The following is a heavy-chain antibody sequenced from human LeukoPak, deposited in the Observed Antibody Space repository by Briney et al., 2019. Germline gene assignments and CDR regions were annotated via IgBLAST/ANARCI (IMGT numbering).Heavy chain of an antibody. D-gene: IGHD1-20*01. J-gene: IGHJ3*01. Sequence: GASVKVSCKASGYTFTTYPMSWVRQAPGQGLEWMGWINTDSGNPTYGQGFTGRFVFSLDTSVSTAYLQITSLKAEDTAVYYCARAGLTGSKVAFDVWGQGTMVTVSS. CDR1: GYTFTTYP. CDR3: ARAGLTGSKVAFDV. CDR2: INTDSGNP. V-gene: IGHV7-4-1*02.